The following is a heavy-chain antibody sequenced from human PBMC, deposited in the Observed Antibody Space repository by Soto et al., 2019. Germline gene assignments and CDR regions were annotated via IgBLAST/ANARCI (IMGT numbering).Heavy chain of an antibody. J-gene: IGHJ4*02. CDR3: ARIGSVVPKFPFDY. V-gene: IGHV4-34*01. Sequence: SETLSLTCAVYGGSFSGFYWSWIRQPPGKGLEWIGEINHSGGTNYSPSLKSRVTISVDTSKNQSSLKLSSVTAADTAVYYCARIGSVVPKFPFDYWGQGTLVTVSS. CDR2: INHSGGT. D-gene: IGHD2-15*01. CDR1: GGSFSGFY.